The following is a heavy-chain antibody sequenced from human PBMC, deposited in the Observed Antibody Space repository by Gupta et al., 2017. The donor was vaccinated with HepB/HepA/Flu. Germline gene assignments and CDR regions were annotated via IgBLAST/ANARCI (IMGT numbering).Heavy chain of an antibody. D-gene: IGHD3-10*01. CDR3: VRDGEGGIGPL. J-gene: IGHJ4*02. Sequence: EVQLVESGGGAVRPGGSLRLSCAASGFTFDDYGMSWVRQAPGKGLEWVSGINWNGLRTTYADSVKGRFTISRDNAKNSLYLKMNSLRAEDAAFYYCVRDGEGGIGPLWGQGTLVT. V-gene: IGHV3-20*04. CDR1: GFTFDDYG. CDR2: INWNGLRT.